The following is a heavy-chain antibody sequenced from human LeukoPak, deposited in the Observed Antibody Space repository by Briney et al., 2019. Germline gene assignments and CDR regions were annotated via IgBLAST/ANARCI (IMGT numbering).Heavy chain of an antibody. D-gene: IGHD6-13*01. Sequence: SETLSLTCTVSGGSISTYYWSWIRQPPGKGLEWIAYIYYSGSNNYNPSLKSRVTISIDTSKNQFSLRVNSVTAADTAVYYCARTTIAAPGAWFDPWGQGTLVTVSS. V-gene: IGHV4-59*01. CDR3: ARTTIAAPGAWFDP. CDR1: GGSISTYY. J-gene: IGHJ5*02. CDR2: IYYSGSN.